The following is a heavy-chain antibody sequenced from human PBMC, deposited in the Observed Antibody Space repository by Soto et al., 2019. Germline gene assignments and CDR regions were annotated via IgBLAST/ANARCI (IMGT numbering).Heavy chain of an antibody. CDR2: INHSGST. CDR3: ARPRGPVVVTATPRHNAFDI. J-gene: IGHJ3*02. V-gene: IGHV4-34*01. CDR1: GGSFSGYY. Sequence: SETLSLTCAVYGGSFSGYYWSWIRQPPGKGLEWIGEINHSGSTNYNPSLKSRVTISVDTSKNQFSLKLSSVTAADTAVHYCARPRGPVVVTATPRHNAFDIWGQGTMVTVSS. D-gene: IGHD2-21*02.